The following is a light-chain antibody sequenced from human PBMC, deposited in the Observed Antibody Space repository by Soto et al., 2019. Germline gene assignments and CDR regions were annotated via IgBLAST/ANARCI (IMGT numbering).Light chain of an antibody. CDR3: QQYETFSGT. V-gene: IGKV1-5*01. CDR1: QSVSGW. Sequence: IRVTQSPSTLSSSLGDTVTVTCRASQSVSGWLAWYQQKPGEAPKLLIYDASALPRGVPSRFSGSGSGTKFTLTIASLQHDDFATYYCQQYETFSGTFGPGTKVDIK. J-gene: IGKJ1*01. CDR2: DAS.